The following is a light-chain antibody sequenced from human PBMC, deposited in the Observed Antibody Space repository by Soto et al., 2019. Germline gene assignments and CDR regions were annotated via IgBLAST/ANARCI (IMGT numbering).Light chain of an antibody. CDR2: EVS. J-gene: IGLJ3*02. V-gene: IGLV2-14*01. CDR1: SSDIGGYKY. CDR3: TSYSRYRVLV. Sequence: QSVLTQPASVSGSLGQSITISCTGTSSDIGGYKYVSWYQQHPGKAPKLIIFEVSNRPSGVSDRFSGSNSGNTASLTTSGLQAEDEADYYCTSYSRYRVLVFGGGTK.